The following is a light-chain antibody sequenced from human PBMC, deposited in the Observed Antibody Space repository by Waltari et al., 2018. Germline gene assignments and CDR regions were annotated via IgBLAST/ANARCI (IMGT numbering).Light chain of an antibody. V-gene: IGKV1-5*01. J-gene: IGKJ2*01. CDR2: DAS. Sequence: DIQMTQSPSTLSVSVGDRATITCRASQSISSRLAWYQQKQGKAPKLLIYDASRLQSGGPSRFSGSGSGTEFTLTISSLQPDDFATYYCQQYNSYSYTFGQGTKLEIK. CDR3: QQYNSYSYT. CDR1: QSISSR.